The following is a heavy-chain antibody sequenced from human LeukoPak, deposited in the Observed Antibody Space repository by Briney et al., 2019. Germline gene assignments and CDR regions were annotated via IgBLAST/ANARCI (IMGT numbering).Heavy chain of an antibody. CDR1: GGSISSSSYY. J-gene: IGHJ4*02. V-gene: IGHV4-39*07. D-gene: IGHD3-22*01. Sequence: SETLSLTCTVSGGSISSSSYYWGWIRQPPGKGLEWTGSIYYSGSTYYNPSLKSRVTISVDTSKNQFSLKLSSVTAADTAVYYCARSQYYYDSSDYWGQGTLVTVSS. CDR3: ARSQYYYDSSDY. CDR2: IYYSGST.